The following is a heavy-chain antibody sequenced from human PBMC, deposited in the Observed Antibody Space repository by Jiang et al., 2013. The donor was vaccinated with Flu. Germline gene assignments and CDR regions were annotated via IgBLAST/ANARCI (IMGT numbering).Heavy chain of an antibody. D-gene: IGHD6-19*01. CDR2: INHSGST. CDR1: GGSFSGYY. V-gene: IGHV4-34*01. CDR3: ARSSGWYVLFDY. Sequence: GSGLVKPSETLSLTCTVSGGSFSGYYWSWIRQPPGKGLEWIGEINHSGSTNYNPSLKSRVTISVDTSKNQFSLKLSSVTAADTAVYYCARSSGWYVLFDYWGQGTLVTVSS. J-gene: IGHJ4*02.